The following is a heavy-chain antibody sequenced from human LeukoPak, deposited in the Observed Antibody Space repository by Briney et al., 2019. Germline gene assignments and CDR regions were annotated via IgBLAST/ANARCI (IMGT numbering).Heavy chain of an antibody. D-gene: IGHD4/OR15-4a*01. V-gene: IGHV3-23*01. CDR2: ISGDGVSP. Sequence: PGGSLRLSCAASGFTFNNYALAWVRQTPEKGLECVSAISGDGVSPHYVDSVRGRFTISRDNSKNTLYLQMHSLRVEDTAVYFCARDPGAFSYFFDNWGQGTLVTVSS. CDR1: GFTFNNYA. J-gene: IGHJ4*02. CDR3: ARDPGAFSYFFDN.